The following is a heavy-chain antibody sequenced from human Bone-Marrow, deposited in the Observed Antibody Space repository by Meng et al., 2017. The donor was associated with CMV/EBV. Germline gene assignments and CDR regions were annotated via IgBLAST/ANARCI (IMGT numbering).Heavy chain of an antibody. J-gene: IGHJ4*02. V-gene: IGHV3-23*03. D-gene: IGHD3-16*01. CDR1: GFTFSSYA. CDR3: AKDRFLNY. CDR2: IYSGGSST. Sequence: GESLKISCAASGFTFSSYAMHWVRQAPGKGLEWVSVIYSGGSSTYYADSVKGRFTISRDNSKNTLYLQMNSLRAEDTAVYYCAKDRFLNYWGQGTLVTVSS.